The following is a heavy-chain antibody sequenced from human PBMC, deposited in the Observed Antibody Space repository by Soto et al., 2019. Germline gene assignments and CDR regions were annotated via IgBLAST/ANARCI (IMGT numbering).Heavy chain of an antibody. D-gene: IGHD5-12*01. CDR1: GFIFGSYS. CDR2: ISSSSSII. Sequence: EVQLVESGGGLVKPGGSLRLSCAASGFIFGSYSMNWVRQAPGKGLQWMSSISSSSSIIYYADSVKGRFTISRDNAKNLLYLQRNSLRAEDTAIYYCARVQRATANSFDYWGPRTLVTVSS. J-gene: IGHJ4*02. V-gene: IGHV3-21*06. CDR3: ARVQRATANSFDY.